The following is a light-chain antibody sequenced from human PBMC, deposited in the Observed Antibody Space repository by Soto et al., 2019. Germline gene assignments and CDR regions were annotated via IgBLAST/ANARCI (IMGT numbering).Light chain of an antibody. CDR1: QSVSNNY. J-gene: IGKJ4*01. Sequence: EIVLTQSPGTLSLSPGERATLSCRASQSVSNNYLAWYQQKPGQAPRLLIYDASNRATGVPTRFSGSGSGTDFTLTISSLEPEDFAVYYCQQRNKWPPVTFGGGTKVDIK. CDR2: DAS. CDR3: QQRNKWPPVT. V-gene: IGKV3-11*01.